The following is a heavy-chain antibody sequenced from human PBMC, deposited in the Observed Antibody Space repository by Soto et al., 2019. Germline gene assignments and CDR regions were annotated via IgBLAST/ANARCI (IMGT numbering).Heavy chain of an antibody. J-gene: IGHJ5*02. V-gene: IGHV4-30-4*01. CDR3: ARGSPGNYDFWSGYYNGNWFDP. D-gene: IGHD3-3*01. CDR1: GGSISSGDYY. Sequence: SETLSLTCTVSGGSISSGDYYWSWIRQPPGKGLEWIGYIYYSGSTYYNPSLKSRGTISVDTSKNQFSLKLSSVTATDTAVYYCARGSPGNYDFWSGYYNGNWFDPWRQGTLVTVSS. CDR2: IYYSGST.